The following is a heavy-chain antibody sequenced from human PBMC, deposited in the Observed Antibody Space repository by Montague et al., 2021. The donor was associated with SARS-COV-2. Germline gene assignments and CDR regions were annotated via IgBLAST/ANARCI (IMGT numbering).Heavy chain of an antibody. V-gene: IGHV4-31*03. Sequence: TLSLTCSVSGGSMTSALYYWSWIRQRPGKGLEWIAYINSSGRPNYNSSLRSRLSISLDASNSQFSLKLSSVTAAATAVYYCARKDITLGYGVDAWGQGTTVTVSS. D-gene: IGHD1-14*01. CDR1: GGSMTSALYY. CDR2: INSSGRP. J-gene: IGHJ6*02. CDR3: ARKDITLGYGVDA.